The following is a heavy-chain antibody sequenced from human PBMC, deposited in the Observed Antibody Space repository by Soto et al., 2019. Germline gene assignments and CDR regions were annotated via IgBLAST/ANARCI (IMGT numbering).Heavy chain of an antibody. Sequence: EVQLVESGGDLVQPGGSLRLSCAVSGFTFSSYWMSWVRQAPGTGLEWVANIKQDGSEKYYVDSVKGRFTISRDNAKNQLYMQMDSLRGEDTAVYYCARRGMGPLYCDRRFTFDYWGQGTLVTVSS. D-gene: IGHD3-22*01. V-gene: IGHV3-7*01. CDR3: ARRGMGPLYCDRRFTFDY. J-gene: IGHJ4*02. CDR1: GFTFSSYW. CDR2: IKQDGSEK.